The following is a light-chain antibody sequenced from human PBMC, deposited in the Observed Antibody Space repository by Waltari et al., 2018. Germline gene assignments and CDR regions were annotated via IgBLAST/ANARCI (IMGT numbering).Light chain of an antibody. V-gene: IGLV2-14*01. CDR3: NSYTSSSTLWV. CDR2: DVT. Sequence: QSALTQPASVSGSPGQSITISCTGTSSHVGGYNPVSWYQQHPGKAPKLMIYDVTKRPSGVSDRFSGSKSGNTASLTISGLQAEDEADYYCNSYTSSSTLWVFGGGTKLTVL. J-gene: IGLJ3*02. CDR1: SSHVGGYNP.